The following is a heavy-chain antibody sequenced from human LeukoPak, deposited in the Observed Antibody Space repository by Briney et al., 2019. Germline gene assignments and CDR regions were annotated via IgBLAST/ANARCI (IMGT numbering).Heavy chain of an antibody. J-gene: IGHJ5*02. D-gene: IGHD3-10*01. CDR2: IRYDGSNK. CDR1: GFTFSSYG. V-gene: IGHV3-30*02. CDR3: ARDPGGSGSYRRRGFDP. Sequence: PGGSLRLSCAASGFTFSSYGMHWVRQAPGKGLEWVAFIRYDGSNKYYADSVKGRFTISRDNSKNTLYLQMNSLRAEDAAVYYCARDPGGSGSYRRRGFDPWGQGTLVTVSS.